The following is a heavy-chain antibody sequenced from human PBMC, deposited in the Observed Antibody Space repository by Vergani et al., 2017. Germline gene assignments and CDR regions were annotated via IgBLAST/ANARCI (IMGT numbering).Heavy chain of an antibody. Sequence: QVQLVQSGAEVKKPGSSVKVSCKASGGTFSSYAISWVRQAPGQGLEWMGGIIPIFGTANYAQKFQGRVTITADESTSTAYMELSSLRSEDTAVYYCARDRYCSSTSCSPGWFDPWGQGTLVTVSS. CDR3: ARDRYCSSTSCSPGWFDP. D-gene: IGHD2-2*01. J-gene: IGHJ5*02. CDR2: IIPIFGTA. CDR1: GGTFSSYA. V-gene: IGHV1-69*13.